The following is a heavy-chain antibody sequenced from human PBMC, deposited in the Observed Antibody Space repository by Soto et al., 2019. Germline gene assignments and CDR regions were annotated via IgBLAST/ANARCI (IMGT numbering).Heavy chain of an antibody. D-gene: IGHD5-12*01. CDR3: ARGGGYDPFDC. Sequence: SETQSLTCTVFGASISYGCYSWSWFRQSPGRGLEWIGYISHLENTYFHPSFKSRPTMSIDRTRNQFSLNLSSVTAADMAVYFCARGGGYDPFDCCGQGRLLSLSS. CDR2: ISHLENT. CDR1: GASISYGCYS. V-gene: IGHV4-30-2*06. J-gene: IGHJ4*02.